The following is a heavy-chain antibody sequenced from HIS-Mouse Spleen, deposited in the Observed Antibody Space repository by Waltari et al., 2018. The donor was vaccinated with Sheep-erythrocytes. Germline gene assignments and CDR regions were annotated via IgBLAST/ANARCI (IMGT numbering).Heavy chain of an antibody. Sequence: QVQLVESGGGVVQPGRSLRLSCAASGFTFSSYGMHWVRQAPGKGLGWGAVISNDGRNKYYADSVKGRFTISRDNSKNTLYLQMNSLRAEDTAVYYCARKGRTLDYWGQGTLVTVSS. V-gene: IGHV3-30*03. D-gene: IGHD1-26*01. J-gene: IGHJ4*02. CDR1: GFTFSSYG. CDR2: ISNDGRNK. CDR3: ARKGRTLDY.